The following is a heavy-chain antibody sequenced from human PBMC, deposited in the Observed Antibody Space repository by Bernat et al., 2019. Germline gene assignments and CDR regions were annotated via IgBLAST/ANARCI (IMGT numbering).Heavy chain of an antibody. V-gene: IGHV3-64D*08. CDR2: ISSNGGST. CDR3: VRGQLRVKSAFDI. Sequence: EVQLVESGGGLVQPGGSLRLSCSASGFTFSSYAMHWVRQAPGKGLEYVSAISSNGGSTYYADSVKGRFTISSDNSKNTLYLQMSSLRAEDTAGYYCVRGQLRVKSAFDIWGQGTMVTVSS. CDR1: GFTFSSYA. D-gene: IGHD6-6*01. J-gene: IGHJ3*02.